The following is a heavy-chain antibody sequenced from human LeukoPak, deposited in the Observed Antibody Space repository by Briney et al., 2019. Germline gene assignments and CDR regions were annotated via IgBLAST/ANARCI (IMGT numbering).Heavy chain of an antibody. D-gene: IGHD6-13*01. J-gene: IGHJ4*02. V-gene: IGHV3-33*01. CDR2: IWSDGSTK. Sequence: GGSLRLSCAASGFTFSSFGMHWVRQAPGKGLEWVAVIWSDGSTKYYAESVQGRFTISRDTSKNRLYLQLNSLRVEDTAVFYCARDTSSSWYYFDHWGQGTLVTVSS. CDR3: ARDTSSSWYYFDH. CDR1: GFTFSSFG.